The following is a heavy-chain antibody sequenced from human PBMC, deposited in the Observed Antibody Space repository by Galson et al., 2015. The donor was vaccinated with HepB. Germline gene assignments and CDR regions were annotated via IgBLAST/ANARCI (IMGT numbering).Heavy chain of an antibody. CDR3: AKDGDDYNYYYYMDV. J-gene: IGHJ6*03. Sequence: SLRLSCAASGFSLSDFWMHWVRRAPGKGLLWVSRINSDGSKRDYADSVKGRVTISRDNVKDTLWLQMDNLGVEDTAVYYCAKDGDDYNYYYYMDVWGKGTTVTVSS. CDR1: GFSLSDFW. V-gene: IGHV3-74*01. CDR2: INSDGSKR. D-gene: IGHD5-24*01.